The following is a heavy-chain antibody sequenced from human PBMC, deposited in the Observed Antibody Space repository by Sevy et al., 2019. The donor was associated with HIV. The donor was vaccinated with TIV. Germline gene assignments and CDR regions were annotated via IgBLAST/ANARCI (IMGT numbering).Heavy chain of an antibody. Sequence: SETLSLTCTVXGGSISSYYWSWIRQPAGKGLEWIGRIYTSGSSNYDPCLKSRVTMSVDTSKNQFSLKLSSVTAADTAVYYXARAXAAXGTQDXXXYMXVXXXXTTVTVSS. CDR2: IYTSGSS. V-gene: IGHV4-4*07. J-gene: IGHJ6*03. CDR3: ARAXAAXGTQDXXXYMXV. CDR1: GGSISSYY. D-gene: IGHD6-13*01.